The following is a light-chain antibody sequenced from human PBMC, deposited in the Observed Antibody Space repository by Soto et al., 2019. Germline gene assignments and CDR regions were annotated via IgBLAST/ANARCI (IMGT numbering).Light chain of an antibody. CDR2: DAS. V-gene: IGKV3-11*01. J-gene: IGKJ2*01. CDR3: QQRGNWPPT. CDR1: QSVSSY. Sequence: EIVLTQSPATLSLSPGERAPLSCRASQSVSSYLAWYQQKPGQAPRLLIYDASNRATGIPARFSGSGSATDFTLTISSLEPEDFAVYYGQQRGNWPPTFGQGTKLEIK.